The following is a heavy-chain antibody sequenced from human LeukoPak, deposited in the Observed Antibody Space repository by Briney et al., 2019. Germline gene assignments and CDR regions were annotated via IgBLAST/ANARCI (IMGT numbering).Heavy chain of an antibody. CDR1: GGSISSGSYY. D-gene: IGHD5-12*01. CDR3: ARDSGYDPGPYYYYYMDV. J-gene: IGHJ6*03. V-gene: IGHV4-61*02. CDR2: IYTSGST. Sequence: SETLSLTCTVSGGSISSGSYYWSWIRQPAGKGLEWIGRIYTSGSTNYNPSLKSRVTISVDTSKNQFSLKLSSVTVADTAVYYCARDSGYDPGPYYYYYMDVWGKGTTVTVSS.